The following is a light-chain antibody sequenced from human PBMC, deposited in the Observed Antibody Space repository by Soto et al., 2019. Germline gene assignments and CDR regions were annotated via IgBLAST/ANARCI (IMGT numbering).Light chain of an antibody. CDR2: DAS. V-gene: IGKV3-11*01. CDR3: QQRSNWPQT. Sequence: EIVLTQSPGTLSLSPGERATLSCRASQSVRSTHLAWYQLKPGQAPRLFIYDASNRATGIPARFSGSGSGTDFTLTISSLEPEDFAVYYCQQRSNWPQTFGQGTKVDIK. CDR1: QSVRSTH. J-gene: IGKJ1*01.